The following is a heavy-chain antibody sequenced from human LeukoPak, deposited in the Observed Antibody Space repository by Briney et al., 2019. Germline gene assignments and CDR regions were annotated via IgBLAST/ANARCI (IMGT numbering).Heavy chain of an antibody. D-gene: IGHD6-6*01. Sequence: PSETLSLTCTVSGGSISSYYWSWIRQPPGKGLEWIGYIYYSGSTNYNPSLKSRVTISVDTSKNQFSLKLSSVTAADTAAYYCARLDSSYPGGYYYGMDVWGQGTTVTVSS. CDR1: GGSISSYY. V-gene: IGHV4-59*08. J-gene: IGHJ6*02. CDR2: IYYSGST. CDR3: ARLDSSYPGGYYYGMDV.